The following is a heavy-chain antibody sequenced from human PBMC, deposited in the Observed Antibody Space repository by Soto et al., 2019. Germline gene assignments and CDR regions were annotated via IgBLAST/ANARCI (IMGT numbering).Heavy chain of an antibody. V-gene: IGHV1-69*02. J-gene: IGHJ4*02. CDR3: ARGGVAGFDY. CDR2: IIPILGIA. Sequence: QVQLVQSGAEVKKPGSSVKVSCTASGGTFSSYSISWVRQAPGQGLEWMGRIIPILGIANYAQKFQGRVTITADKSTSTAYMELSSLRAEDTAVYHCARGGVAGFDYWGQGTLVTVSS. CDR1: GGTFSSYS. D-gene: IGHD6-19*01.